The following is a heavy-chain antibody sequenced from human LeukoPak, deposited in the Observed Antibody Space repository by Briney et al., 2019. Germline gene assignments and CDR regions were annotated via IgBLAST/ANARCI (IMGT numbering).Heavy chain of an antibody. Sequence: ASVKVSCKSSGYTFTSYGISWVRQAPGQGLEWMGWISAYNGNTNYAQNFQGRVTLTTDTSTGTAYMELRSLRSDDTAVYYCARVRWFGELFSDYWGQGTLVTVSS. CDR1: GYTFTSYG. CDR3: ARVRWFGELFSDY. D-gene: IGHD3-10*01. CDR2: ISAYNGNT. V-gene: IGHV1-18*01. J-gene: IGHJ4*02.